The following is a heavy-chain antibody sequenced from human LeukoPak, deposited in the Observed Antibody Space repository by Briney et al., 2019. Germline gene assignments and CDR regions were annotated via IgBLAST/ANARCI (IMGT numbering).Heavy chain of an antibody. CDR1: GASFTGNY. Sequence: PSETLSPTCAVYGASFTGNYSSWIRQPPGEGLGWTGEINHSGSTNYNPSLKGRVTISVDTSKNKLSLKLNSVTAADTAVYYCARMGKLGYCSSTSGYRLKFTFDYSGQGTLFTVSS. V-gene: IGHV4-34*01. D-gene: IGHD2-2*01. CDR2: INHSGST. CDR3: ARMGKLGYCSSTSGYRLKFTFDY. J-gene: IGHJ4*02.